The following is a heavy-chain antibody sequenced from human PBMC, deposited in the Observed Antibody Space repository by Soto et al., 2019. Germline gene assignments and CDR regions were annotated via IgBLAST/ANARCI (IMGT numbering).Heavy chain of an antibody. CDR3: AKDWVKGRAAAGASYGMDV. D-gene: IGHD6-13*01. Sequence: GGSLRLSCAASGFTFDDYAMHWVRQAPGKGLEWVSLISGDGGRTYYADSVTGRFTISRDNSKNSLFLQMNSLRTEDTAWYYCAKDWVKGRAAAGASYGMDVWGQGATVTVSS. CDR1: GFTFDDYA. J-gene: IGHJ6*02. V-gene: IGHV3-43*02. CDR2: ISGDGGRT.